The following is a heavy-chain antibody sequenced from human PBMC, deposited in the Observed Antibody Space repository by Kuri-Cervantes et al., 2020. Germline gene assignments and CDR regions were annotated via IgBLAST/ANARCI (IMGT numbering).Heavy chain of an antibody. V-gene: IGHV3-30*18. CDR2: ISYDGSNK. CDR1: GFTFSSYG. D-gene: IGHD2-21*02. J-gene: IGHJ4*02. Sequence: GESLKISCAASGFTFSSYGMHWVRQAPGKGLEWVAVISYDGSNKYYADSVKGRFTISRDSSKNTLYLQMNSLRAEDTAVYYCAKDMVTGDYWGQGTLVTVSS. CDR3: AKDMVTGDY.